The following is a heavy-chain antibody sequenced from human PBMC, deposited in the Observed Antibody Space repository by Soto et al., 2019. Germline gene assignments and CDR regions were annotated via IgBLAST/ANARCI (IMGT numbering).Heavy chain of an antibody. CDR2: ISYDGSNK. CDR1: GFTFSSYS. CDR3: AKDKGPYSYGPYGMDV. D-gene: IGHD5-18*01. V-gene: IGHV3-30*18. Sequence: PGGSLRLSCAASGFTFSSYSMNWVRQAPGKVLEWVALISYDGSNKYYADSVKGRFTISRDNSKNTLYLQMNSLRAEDAAVYYCAKDKGPYSYGPYGMDVWGQGTTVTVS. J-gene: IGHJ6*02.